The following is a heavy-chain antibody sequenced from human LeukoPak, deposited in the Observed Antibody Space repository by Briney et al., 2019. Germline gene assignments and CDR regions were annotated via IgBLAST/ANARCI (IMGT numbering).Heavy chain of an antibody. CDR3: AKDHDYGGATLPYYYYYGMDV. V-gene: IGHV3-74*01. J-gene: IGHJ6*02. Sequence: GGSLRLSCAASGLTFSSDWMHWVRQVPGKGLVWVSRINSDASTINYADSVKGRFTISRDNSKNTLYLQMNSLRAEDTAVYYCAKDHDYGGATLPYYYYYGMDVWGQGTTVTVSS. D-gene: IGHD4-23*01. CDR2: INSDASTI. CDR1: GLTFSSDW.